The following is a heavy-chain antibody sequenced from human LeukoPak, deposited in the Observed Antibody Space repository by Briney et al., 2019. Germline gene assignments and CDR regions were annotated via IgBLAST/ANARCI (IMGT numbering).Heavy chain of an antibody. D-gene: IGHD3-22*01. J-gene: IGHJ4*02. CDR2: INHSGST. Sequence: SETLSLTCAVYGGSFSGYYWSWIRQPPGKGLEWIGEINHSGSTNYNPSLKSRVTISVDTSKNQFSLKLSSVTAADTAVYYCARDRRRGYYDSSGYPYYFDYWGQGTLVTVSS. V-gene: IGHV4-34*01. CDR1: GGSFSGYY. CDR3: ARDRRRGYYDSSGYPYYFDY.